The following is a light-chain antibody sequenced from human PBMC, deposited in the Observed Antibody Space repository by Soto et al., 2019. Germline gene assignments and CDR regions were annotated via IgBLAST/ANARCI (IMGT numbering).Light chain of an antibody. CDR1: QSVSNK. J-gene: IGKJ5*01. CDR3: QQYNDWPPIT. CDR2: DAS. V-gene: IGKV3-15*01. Sequence: EIRITQSPSTLSVSPGERATLTCRASQSVSNKLAWYQQKPGQAPRLLIYDASTRATVIPARFSGSGSGTEFTPTISSLQSEDFAVYYCQQYNDWPPITFGQGTRLEIK.